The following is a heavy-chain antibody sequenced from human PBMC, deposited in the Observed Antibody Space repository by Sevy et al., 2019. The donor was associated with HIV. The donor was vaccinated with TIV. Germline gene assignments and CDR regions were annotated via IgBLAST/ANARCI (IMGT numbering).Heavy chain of an antibody. J-gene: IGHJ4*02. CDR3: AKDLTGRYSSSSGDFDY. V-gene: IGHV3-30*02. CDR2: IRYDGSTK. CDR1: GFTFSIYG. Sequence: GGSLRLSCAASGFTFSIYGMHWVRQAPGKGLEWVACIRYDGSTKYYADSVKGRFTMSRDNSKKTLYRQMKSLRAEDTAVYYCAKDLTGRYSSSSGDFDYWGQGTLVTVSS. D-gene: IGHD6-6*01.